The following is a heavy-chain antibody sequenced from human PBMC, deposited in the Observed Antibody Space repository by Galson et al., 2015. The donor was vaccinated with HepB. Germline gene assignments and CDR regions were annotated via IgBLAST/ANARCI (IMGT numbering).Heavy chain of an antibody. CDR3: ARQGEDYGDYDMD. D-gene: IGHD4-17*01. V-gene: IGHV5-51*01. Sequence: QSGAEVKKPGESLTISCKGSGYSFTRYWIGWLRQLPGNGLEWLGTIYPGESDTRYSPSFQAQVPIAAETSTCTGYLQWSSLKASYSAMCYRARQGEDYGDYDMDWGHGTLFIVSS. CDR2: IYPGESDT. J-gene: IGHJ4*01. CDR1: GYSFTRYW.